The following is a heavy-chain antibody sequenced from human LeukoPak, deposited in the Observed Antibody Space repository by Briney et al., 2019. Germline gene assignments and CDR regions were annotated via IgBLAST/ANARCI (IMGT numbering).Heavy chain of an antibody. J-gene: IGHJ4*02. CDR1: GFTFSNYA. CDR3: ARDKYYDSSGYYFYFDY. Sequence: GGSLRLSCAASGFTFSNYAMHWVRQAPGKGLEYVSAISSNGGSTYYANSVKGRFTISRDNSKNTLYLQMGSLRAEDMAVYYCARDKYYDSSGYYFYFDYWGQGTLVTVSS. V-gene: IGHV3-64*01. CDR2: ISSNGGST. D-gene: IGHD3-22*01.